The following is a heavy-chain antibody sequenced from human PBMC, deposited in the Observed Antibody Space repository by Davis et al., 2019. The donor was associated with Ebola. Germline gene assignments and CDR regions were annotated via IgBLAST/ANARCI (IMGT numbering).Heavy chain of an antibody. CDR2: IYYSGST. V-gene: IGHV4-59*01. Sequence: MPSETLSLTCTVSGGSISSYYWSWIRQPPGKGLEWIGYIYYSGSTNYNPSLKSRVTISVDTSKNQFSLKLRSVTAADTAVYYCARGRRFNYYGMDVWGQGTTVTVSS. J-gene: IGHJ6*02. CDR1: GGSISSYY. D-gene: IGHD5/OR15-5a*01. CDR3: ARGRRFNYYGMDV.